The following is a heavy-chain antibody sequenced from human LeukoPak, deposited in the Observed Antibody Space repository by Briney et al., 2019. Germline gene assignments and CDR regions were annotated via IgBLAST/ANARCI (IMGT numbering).Heavy chain of an antibody. Sequence: ASVKVSCKASGYTFTDHYLHWVRQAPGQGLEWMGWINPNSGGTNYAQKFQGRVTMTRDTSISTAYMELSRLRSDDTAVYYCARVRDRMKGYKFDYWGQGTLVTVSS. CDR2: INPNSGGT. V-gene: IGHV1-2*02. D-gene: IGHD5-18*01. CDR3: ARVRDRMKGYKFDY. J-gene: IGHJ4*02. CDR1: GYTFTDHY.